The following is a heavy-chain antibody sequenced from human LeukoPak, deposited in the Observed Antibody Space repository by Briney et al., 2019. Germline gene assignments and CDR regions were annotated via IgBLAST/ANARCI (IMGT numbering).Heavy chain of an antibody. D-gene: IGHD5-18*01. Sequence: SETLSLTCAVYGGSFSGYYWSWIRQPPGKGLEWIGYIYYSGSTNYNPSLKSRVTISVDTSKNQFSLKLSSVTAADTAVYYCARDQSRRGYSYGLYNWFDPWGQGTLVTVSS. CDR1: GGSFSGYY. CDR3: ARDQSRRGYSYGLYNWFDP. J-gene: IGHJ5*02. V-gene: IGHV4-59*01. CDR2: IYYSGST.